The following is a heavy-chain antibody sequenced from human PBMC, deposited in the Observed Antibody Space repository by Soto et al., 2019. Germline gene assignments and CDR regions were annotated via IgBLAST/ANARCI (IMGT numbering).Heavy chain of an antibody. CDR1: GGSISSSSYY. Sequence: SETLSLTCAVSGGSISSSSYYWGWIRQPPGKGLEWIGSIYYSGSTYYNPSLKSRVTISVDTSKNQFSLKLSSVTAADTAVYYCARHFQLGRTVTRSWWFDPWGQGTLVTVSS. CDR2: IYYSGST. D-gene: IGHD4-17*01. CDR3: ARHFQLGRTVTRSWWFDP. J-gene: IGHJ5*02. V-gene: IGHV4-39*01.